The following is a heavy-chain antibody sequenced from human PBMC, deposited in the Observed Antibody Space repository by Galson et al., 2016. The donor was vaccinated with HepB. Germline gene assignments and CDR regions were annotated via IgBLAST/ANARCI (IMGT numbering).Heavy chain of an antibody. J-gene: IGHJ4*02. CDR2: ISGSGDTT. D-gene: IGHD6-13*01. CDR1: GFTFSTYA. Sequence: SLRLSCAGTGFTFSTYAMSWVRQAPGKRPEWVSAISGSGDTTYYADSVKGRISISRDNSKNTLYLQMSSLTAEDTAVYYCAKWSDAAATYWGQGALVTVSS. CDR3: AKWSDAAATY. V-gene: IGHV3-23*01.